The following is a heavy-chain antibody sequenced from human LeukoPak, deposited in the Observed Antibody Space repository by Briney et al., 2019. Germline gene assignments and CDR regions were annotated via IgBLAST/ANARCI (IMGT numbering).Heavy chain of an antibody. CDR2: IKHDGREE. V-gene: IGHV3-7*01. Sequence: GGSLRLSCEGSGFPFATYWMAWVRQARGKGLEWVASIKHDGREEHYVDSIKGRFTISRDNGKNSVYLQMKNLRVEDTAMYYCTREFHPWGQGTLVIVSS. CDR3: TREFHP. J-gene: IGHJ5*02. CDR1: GFPFATYW.